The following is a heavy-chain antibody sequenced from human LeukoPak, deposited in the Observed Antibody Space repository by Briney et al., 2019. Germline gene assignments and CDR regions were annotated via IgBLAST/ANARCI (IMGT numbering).Heavy chain of an antibody. V-gene: IGHV4-30-2*01. CDR3: ARAPSYSSYFDY. D-gene: IGHD4-4*01. J-gene: IGHJ4*02. CDR1: GGSISSGGYS. CDR2: IYHRGST. Sequence: SETLSLTCAVSGGSISSGGYSWSWMRQPPGKGLERIGYIYHRGSTYYNPSLMSRVTISVDRSKNQFSLKLSSVTAADTAVYYCARAPSYSSYFDYWGQGTLVTVSS.